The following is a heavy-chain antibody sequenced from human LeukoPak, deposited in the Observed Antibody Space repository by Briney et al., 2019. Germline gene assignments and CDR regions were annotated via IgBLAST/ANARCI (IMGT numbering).Heavy chain of an antibody. CDR1: GYTFTSYG. CDR3: ARDGAVAGYYYYYMDV. CDR2: ISAYNGNT. D-gene: IGHD6-19*01. V-gene: IGHV1-18*01. Sequence: ASAKVSCKASGYTFTSYGISWVRQAPGQGLEWMGWISAYNGNTNYAQKLQGRVTMTTDTSTSTAYMELRSLRSDDTAVYYCARDGAVAGYYYYYMDVWGKGTTATVSS. J-gene: IGHJ6*03.